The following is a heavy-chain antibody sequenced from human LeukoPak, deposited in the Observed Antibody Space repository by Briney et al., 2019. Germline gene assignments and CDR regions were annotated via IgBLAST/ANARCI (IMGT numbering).Heavy chain of an antibody. CDR1: GFTFSDYY. V-gene: IGHV3-11*04. Sequence: PGGSLRLSCAASGFTFSDYYMSWIRQAPGKGLEWVSYISSSGSTIYYADSVKGRFTISRDNAKNSLYLQMNSLRAEDTAVYYCASLRGYCSSTSCPYYSDYWGQGTLVTVSS. D-gene: IGHD2-2*03. J-gene: IGHJ4*02. CDR3: ASLRGYCSSTSCPYYSDY. CDR2: ISSSGSTI.